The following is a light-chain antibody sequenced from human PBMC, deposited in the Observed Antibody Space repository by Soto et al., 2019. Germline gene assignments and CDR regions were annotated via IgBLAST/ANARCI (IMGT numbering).Light chain of an antibody. J-gene: IGKJ1*01. CDR3: QYWDDYSWT. CDR1: QSITDW. Sequence: DIQMTQSPSTLSASVGDRVTITCRASQSITDWLAWYQQKPGKAPKFLIYKASNLEGGVPSRFSGSGSGTEFTLTMSSVLPDDFATYYCQYWDDYSWTFGQGTKVEIK. CDR2: KAS. V-gene: IGKV1-5*03.